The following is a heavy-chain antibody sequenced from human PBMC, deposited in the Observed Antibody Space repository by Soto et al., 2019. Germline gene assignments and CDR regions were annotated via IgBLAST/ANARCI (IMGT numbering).Heavy chain of an antibody. CDR3: ARTVFPDYSNYYYYYGMDV. V-gene: IGHV1-69*13. Sequence: SVKVSCKASGGTFSSYATSWVRQAPGQGLEWMGGIIPIFGTANYAQKFQGRVTITADESTSTAYMELSSLRSEDTAVYYCARTVFPDYSNYYYYYGMDVWGQGTTVNVSS. CDR1: GGTFSSYA. CDR2: IIPIFGTA. J-gene: IGHJ6*02. D-gene: IGHD4-4*01.